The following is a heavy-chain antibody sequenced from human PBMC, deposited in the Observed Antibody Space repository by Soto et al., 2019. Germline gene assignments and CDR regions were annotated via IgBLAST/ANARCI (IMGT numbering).Heavy chain of an antibody. CDR2: IYPGDSDI. J-gene: IGHJ6*02. CDR1: GYSFTSYW. V-gene: IGHV5-51*01. D-gene: IGHD6-13*01. CDR3: ARTSAAGKYYYGMDV. Sequence: GESLKISCKGSGYSFTSYWIAWVRQVPGKGLELMGVIYPGDSDIRYSPSFQGQATISADKSISTAYLQWSSLKASDTAMYYCARTSAAGKYYYGMDVWGQGTTVTVSS.